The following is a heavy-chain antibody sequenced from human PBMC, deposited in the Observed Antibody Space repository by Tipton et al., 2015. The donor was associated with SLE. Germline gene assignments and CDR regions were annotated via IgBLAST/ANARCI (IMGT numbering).Heavy chain of an antibody. CDR2: IYSGGST. CDR1: GFTVSSNY. J-gene: IGHJ3*02. CDR3: PRASGGWFLDT. D-gene: IGHD6-19*01. Sequence: SLRLSCAASGFTVSSNYMSWVRQAPGKGLEWVSVIYSGGSTYYADSVKGRFAISRHNSKNTLYLQMNSLRAEDPAVYYCPRASGGWFLDTWGQGTMATVSS. V-gene: IGHV3-53*04.